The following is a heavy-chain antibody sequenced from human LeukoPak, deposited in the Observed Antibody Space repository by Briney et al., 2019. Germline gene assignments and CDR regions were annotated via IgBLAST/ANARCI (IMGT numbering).Heavy chain of an antibody. V-gene: IGHV3-21*01. D-gene: IGHD6-13*01. J-gene: IGHJ6*03. CDR1: GFTFSSYS. Sequence: GGSLRLSCAASGFTFSSYSMNWVRQAPGKGLEWVSSISSSSSYIYYADSVKGRFTISRDNAKNSLYLQMNSLRAEDTAVYYCARLAPKSWSYYYYYYMDVWGKGTTVTVSS. CDR2: ISSSSSYI. CDR3: ARLAPKSWSYYYYYYMDV.